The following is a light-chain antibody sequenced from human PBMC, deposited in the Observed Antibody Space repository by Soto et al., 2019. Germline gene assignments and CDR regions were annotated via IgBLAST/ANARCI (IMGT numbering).Light chain of an antibody. Sequence: EIVLTQSPATLSLSPGEIATLSCRASESVSSYLAWYQQKPGQAPRLLIYDASNRATGIPARFSGSGSGTDFTLTISSLEPEDFAVYYCQQRTDRPPWTFGQGTKVDI. CDR2: DAS. J-gene: IGKJ1*01. CDR1: ESVSSY. CDR3: QQRTDRPPWT. V-gene: IGKV3-11*01.